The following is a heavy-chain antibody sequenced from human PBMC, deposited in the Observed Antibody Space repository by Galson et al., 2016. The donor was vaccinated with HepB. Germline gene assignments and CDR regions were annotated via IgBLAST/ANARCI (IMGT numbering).Heavy chain of an antibody. CDR3: AKGGLVVQGDYYYGMDV. Sequence: SLRLSCAASGFTFDDYAMHWVRQAPGKGLEWVSGISWNSGSIGYADSVKGRFTIYRDNAKNSLYLQMNSLRAEDTALYYCAKGGLVVQGDYYYGMDVWGQGTTVTVAS. J-gene: IGHJ6*02. D-gene: IGHD3-10*01. CDR1: GFTFDDYA. CDR2: ISWNSGSI. V-gene: IGHV3-9*01.